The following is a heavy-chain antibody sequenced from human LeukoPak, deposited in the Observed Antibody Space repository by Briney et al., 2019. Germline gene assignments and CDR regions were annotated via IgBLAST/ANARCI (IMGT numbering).Heavy chain of an antibody. CDR1: GGSISSYY. Sequence: SETLSLTCTVSGGSISSYYWSWIRQPPWKGLEWIGYIYYSGSTNYNPSLKSRVTISVDTSKNQFSLKLSSVTAADTAVYYCARALEWSFFDYWGQGTLVTVSS. J-gene: IGHJ4*02. CDR3: ARALEWSFFDY. CDR2: IYYSGST. D-gene: IGHD3-3*01. V-gene: IGHV4-59*01.